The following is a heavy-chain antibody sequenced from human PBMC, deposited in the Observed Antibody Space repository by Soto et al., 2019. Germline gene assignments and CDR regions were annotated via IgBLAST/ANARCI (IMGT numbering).Heavy chain of an antibody. CDR2: ISRTSSAI. CDR3: ARDGGYSGYDIDY. V-gene: IGHV3-48*02. D-gene: IGHD5-12*01. J-gene: IGHJ4*02. Sequence: PGGSLRLSCAASGFTLSSYSMNWVRQAPGKGLDWVSYISRTSSAIYYADSVKGRFTISRDNANNLLFLQMNSLRDEGTAVYYCARDGGYSGYDIDYWGQGTLVTSPQ. CDR1: GFTLSSYS.